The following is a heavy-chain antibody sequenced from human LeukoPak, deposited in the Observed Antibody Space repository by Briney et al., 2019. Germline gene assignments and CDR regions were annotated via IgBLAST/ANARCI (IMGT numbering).Heavy chain of an antibody. V-gene: IGHV3-30-3*01. Sequence: GGSLRLSCAASGFTFSSYAMHWVRQAPGKGLEWVAVISYDGSNKYYADSVKGRFTISRDNSKNTLYLQMNSLRAEDTAVYYCARGMAIAAARLDYWGQGTLVTVSS. CDR1: GFTFSSYA. J-gene: IGHJ4*02. CDR3: ARGMAIAAARLDY. D-gene: IGHD6-13*01. CDR2: ISYDGSNK.